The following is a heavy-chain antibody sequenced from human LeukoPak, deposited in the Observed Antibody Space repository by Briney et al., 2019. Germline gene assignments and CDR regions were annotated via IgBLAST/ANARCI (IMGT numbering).Heavy chain of an antibody. D-gene: IGHD1-1*01. J-gene: IGHJ6*03. Sequence: GGSLRLSCAAYGFTFSSYWMHWVRQAPGKGLVWVSRINSDGSSTSYADSVKGRFTISRDNAKNTLYLQMNSLRAEDTAVYYCARDSGGTFYYYYYMDVWGKGTTVTVSS. V-gene: IGHV3-74*01. CDR2: INSDGSST. CDR1: GFTFSSYW. CDR3: ARDSGGTFYYYYYMDV.